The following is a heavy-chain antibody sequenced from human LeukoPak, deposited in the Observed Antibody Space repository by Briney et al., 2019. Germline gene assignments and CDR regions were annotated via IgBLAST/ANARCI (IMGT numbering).Heavy chain of an antibody. CDR3: ARDHDSGWPMN. Sequence: PSETLSLTCAVSGGSINSNAHAWSWIRQPPGKGLEWIGCIYFSGSTYYNPSLKSRVTILVDTSKNQFSLKLSSVTAADTAVYYCARDHDSGWPMNWGQGTLVTVSS. CDR2: IYFSGST. D-gene: IGHD6-19*01. CDR1: GGSINSNAHA. V-gene: IGHV4-30-4*07. J-gene: IGHJ4*02.